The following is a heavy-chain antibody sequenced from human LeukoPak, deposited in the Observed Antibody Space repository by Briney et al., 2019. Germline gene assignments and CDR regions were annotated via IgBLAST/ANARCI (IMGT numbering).Heavy chain of an antibody. D-gene: IGHD1-26*01. V-gene: IGHV7-4-1*02. CDR2: INTNTGNP. CDR1: GYTFTSYA. CDR3: ARDDTELPLDAFDI. J-gene: IGHJ3*02. Sequence: ASVKVSCKASGYTFTSYAMNWARQAPGQGLEWMGWINTNTGNPTYAQGFTGRFVFSLDTSVSTAYLQISSLKAEDTAVYYCARDDTELPLDAFDIWGQGTMVTVSS.